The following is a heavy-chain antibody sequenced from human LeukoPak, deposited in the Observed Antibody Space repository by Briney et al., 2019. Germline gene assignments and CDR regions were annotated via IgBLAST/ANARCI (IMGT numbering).Heavy chain of an antibody. Sequence: ASVKVSCTASGYIFRDFYMHWVRQAPGQGLEWMGWIKPDSGGTNYEQTFQGRVIMTLDTSISTAYMELTRLTSDDTAMSYFSRTAVKVTAYRGGNWSDSWVQGTLVTVAS. CDR3: SRTAVKVTAYRGGNWSDS. D-gene: IGHD2-21*01. J-gene: IGHJ5*01. CDR1: GYIFRDFY. CDR2: IKPDSGGT. V-gene: IGHV1-2*02.